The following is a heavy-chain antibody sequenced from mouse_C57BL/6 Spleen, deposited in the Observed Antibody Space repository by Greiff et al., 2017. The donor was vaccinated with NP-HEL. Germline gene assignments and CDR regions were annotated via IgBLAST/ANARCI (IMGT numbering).Heavy chain of an antibody. V-gene: IGHV1-20*01. J-gene: IGHJ4*01. Sequence: VQLQQSGPELVKPGDSVKISCKASGYSFTGYFMNWVMQSHGKSLEWIGRINPYNGDTFYNQKFKGKATLTVDKSSSTAHMELRSLTSEDSAVYYCARDGYYYGSSLLYAMDYWGQGTSVTVSS. D-gene: IGHD1-1*01. CDR1: GYSFTGYF. CDR3: ARDGYYYGSSLLYAMDY. CDR2: INPYNGDT.